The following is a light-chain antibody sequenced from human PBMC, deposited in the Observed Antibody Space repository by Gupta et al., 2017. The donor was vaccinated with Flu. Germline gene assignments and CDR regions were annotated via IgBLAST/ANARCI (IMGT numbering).Light chain of an antibody. CDR3: QQYGNLPIT. J-gene: IGKJ5*01. Sequence: DIQMTQSPSSLSASVGDRVTITCQASQDISNYLNWYQQKPGKAPKLLMYDASYLETWVPSRFSGSGSGTDFTFTISSLQPEDIATYYCQQYGNLPITFGQGTRLEIK. V-gene: IGKV1-33*01. CDR2: DAS. CDR1: QDISNY.